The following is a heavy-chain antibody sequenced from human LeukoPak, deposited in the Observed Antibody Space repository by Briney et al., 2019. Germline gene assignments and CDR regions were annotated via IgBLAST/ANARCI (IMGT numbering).Heavy chain of an antibody. J-gene: IGHJ5*02. V-gene: IGHV3-48*04. CDR3: ARDSAAADPFNWFDP. Sequence: GGSLRLSCAASGFTFSSYAMSWVRQAPVKGLEWVSYISSSGSTIYYADSVKGRFTISRDNAKNSLYLQMNSLRAEDTAVYYCARDSAAADPFNWFDPWGQETLVTVSS. CDR2: ISSSGSTI. CDR1: GFTFSSYA. D-gene: IGHD6-13*01.